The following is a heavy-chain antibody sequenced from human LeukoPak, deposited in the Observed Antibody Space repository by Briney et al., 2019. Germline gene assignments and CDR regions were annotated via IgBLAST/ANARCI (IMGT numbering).Heavy chain of an antibody. Sequence: GGSLRLSCAASGFSFSGYGMHWIRQAPGEGLQWVAFIRYHGINKYYADSVKGRFTISRDNSKNTLFLDMNSLSVEDTGVYYCAKFHKIWDSGDHDYFDSWGQGTLVTVSS. D-gene: IGHD2-21*01. CDR2: IRYHGINK. CDR3: AKFHKIWDSGDHDYFDS. CDR1: GFSFSGYG. V-gene: IGHV3-30*02. J-gene: IGHJ4*02.